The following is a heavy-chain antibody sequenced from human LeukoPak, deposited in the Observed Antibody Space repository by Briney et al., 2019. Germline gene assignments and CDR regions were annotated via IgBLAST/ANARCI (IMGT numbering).Heavy chain of an antibody. V-gene: IGHV4-59*01. D-gene: IGHD3-10*01. J-gene: IGHJ4*02. CDR1: GGSISSYY. CDR2: IYYSGST. Sequence: PSETLSLTCTVSGGSISSYYWSWIRQPPGKGLEWIGYIYYSGSTNYNPSLKSRVTISVDTSKNQFSLKLSSVTAADTAVYYCAIDLLWFGEGGGFDYWGQGTLVTVSS. CDR3: AIDLLWFGEGGGFDY.